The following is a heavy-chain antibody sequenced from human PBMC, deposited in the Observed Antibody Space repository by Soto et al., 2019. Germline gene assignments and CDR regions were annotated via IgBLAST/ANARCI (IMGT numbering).Heavy chain of an antibody. D-gene: IGHD3-9*01. J-gene: IGHJ4*02. CDR1: GFTFSSYA. V-gene: IGHV3-64*01. CDR2: ISSNGGST. Sequence: GGSLRLSCAASGFTFSSYAMHWVRQAPGKGLEYVSAISSNGGSTYYANSVKGRFTISRDNSKNTLYLQMGSLRAEDMAVYYCARAKDYDILTGYSTSYYFDYWGQGTLVTVSS. CDR3: ARAKDYDILTGYSTSYYFDY.